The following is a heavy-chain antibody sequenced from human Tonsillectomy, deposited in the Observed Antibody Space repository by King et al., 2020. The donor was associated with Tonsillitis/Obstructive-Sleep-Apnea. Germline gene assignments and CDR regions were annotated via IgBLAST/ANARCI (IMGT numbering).Heavy chain of an antibody. D-gene: IGHD3-10*01. CDR3: AKVLDDLWFIDY. CDR2: IYPDDSDT. V-gene: IGHV5-51*01. Sequence: QLVQSGAEVKKPGESLKISCTDSGYRFTSYWIGWVRQMPGKGLEWMGIIYPDDSDTTYSPSFQGQVTISADKSISTAYLQWSSLTASDTAMYYCAKVLDDLWFIDYWGQGTLVTVSS. J-gene: IGHJ4*02. CDR1: GYRFTSYW.